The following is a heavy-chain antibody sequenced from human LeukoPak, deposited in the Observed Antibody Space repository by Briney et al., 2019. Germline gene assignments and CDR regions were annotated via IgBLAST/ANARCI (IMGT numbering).Heavy chain of an antibody. D-gene: IGHD2-2*01. J-gene: IGHJ4*02. CDR2: FSGNDGYT. CDR3: AKRSTGYYFDS. Sequence: GGSLRLSCAGSGFTFTNSILSRVRQAPGKGLEWLSTFSGNDGYTYYADSVKGRFTISRDNSKNTVYLQMNSLRAEDTANYYCAKRSTGYYFDSWGQGTLVAVSS. V-gene: IGHV3-23*01. CDR1: GFTFTNSI.